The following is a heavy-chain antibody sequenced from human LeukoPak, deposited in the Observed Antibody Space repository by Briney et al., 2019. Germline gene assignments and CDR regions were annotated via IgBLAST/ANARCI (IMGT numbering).Heavy chain of an antibody. CDR3: ARERGYSGYAPLFDY. D-gene: IGHD5-12*01. CDR2: ISAYNGDT. Sequence: ASVKVSCKTSGYIFAHNGISWVRQAPGQGPEWMGWISAYNGDTNYAQNFQGRVTMTRDTSTSTVYMELRSLRSDDTAVYYRARERGYSGYAPLFDYWGQGTLVTVSS. V-gene: IGHV1-18*01. CDR1: GYIFAHNG. J-gene: IGHJ4*02.